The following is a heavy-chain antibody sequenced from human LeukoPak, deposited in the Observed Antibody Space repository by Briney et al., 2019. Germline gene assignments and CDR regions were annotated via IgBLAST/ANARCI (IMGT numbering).Heavy chain of an antibody. V-gene: IGHV3-21*01. J-gene: IGHJ3*02. D-gene: IGHD6-19*01. Sequence: PGGSLRLSCAASGFTFSSYNMNWVRQAPGKGLEWVSSISTSSSYIYYADSVKGRFTISRDNARNSLFLQMNSLRAEDTAVYYCARGRVAVAATDDAFEIWGQGTIITVSS. CDR2: ISTSSSYI. CDR3: ARGRVAVAATDDAFEI. CDR1: GFTFSSYN.